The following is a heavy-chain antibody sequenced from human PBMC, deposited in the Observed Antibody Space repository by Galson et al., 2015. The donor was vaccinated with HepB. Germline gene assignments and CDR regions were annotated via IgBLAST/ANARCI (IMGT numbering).Heavy chain of an antibody. D-gene: IGHD3-3*01. J-gene: IGHJ5*02. CDR1: GGTFSSYA. Sequence: SVKVSCKASGGTFSSYAISWVRQAPGQGLEWMGGIIPIFGTANYAQKFQGRVTITADESTSTAYMELSSLRSEDTAVYYCARDPLDYDFWSGYSWFDPWGQGTLVTVSS. V-gene: IGHV1-69*13. CDR3: ARDPLDYDFWSGYSWFDP. CDR2: IIPIFGTA.